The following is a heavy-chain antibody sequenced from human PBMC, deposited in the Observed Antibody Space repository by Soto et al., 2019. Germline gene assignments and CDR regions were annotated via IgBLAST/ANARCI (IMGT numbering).Heavy chain of an antibody. CDR3: VKVLARGVGVPRFYFDS. J-gene: IGHJ4*02. CDR1: GFTFSNSW. Sequence: GGSLRLSCAASGFTFSNSWMHWVRQVSGKGLEWVSRINADVTSTSYADSVKGRFTISRDNAKNTLYLHVNSLRAEDTAVYYCVKVLARGVGVPRFYFDSWGQGALVTVSS. D-gene: IGHD2-2*01. CDR2: INADVTST. V-gene: IGHV3-74*01.